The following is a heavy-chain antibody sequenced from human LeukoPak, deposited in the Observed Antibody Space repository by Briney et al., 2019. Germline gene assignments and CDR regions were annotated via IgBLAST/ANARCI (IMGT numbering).Heavy chain of an antibody. D-gene: IGHD2-2*01. CDR2: IYYSGST. Sequence: GSLRLSCAASGFTFSSYAMSWIRQPPGKGLEWIGSIYYSGSTYYNLSLKSRVTISVDTSKNQFSLNLSSVTAADTAVYYCARLRTTSHDAFDIWGQGTMVTVSS. CDR1: GFTFSSYA. CDR3: ARLRTTSHDAFDI. V-gene: IGHV4-39*01. J-gene: IGHJ3*02.